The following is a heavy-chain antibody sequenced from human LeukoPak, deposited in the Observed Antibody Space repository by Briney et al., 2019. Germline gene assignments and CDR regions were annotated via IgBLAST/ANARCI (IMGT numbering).Heavy chain of an antibody. CDR2: INPNSGGT. D-gene: IGHD2-15*01. V-gene: IGHV1-2*02. CDR3: ARDLGYCSGGSCYSDFDY. CDR1: GYTFTGYY. Sequence: ASVKVSCKASGYTFTGYYMHWVRQAPGQGLEWMGWINPNSGGTNYAQKFQGRVTMTRDTSISTAYMELSRLRSDDTAVYYCARDLGYCSGGSCYSDFDYWGQGTLVTVSP. J-gene: IGHJ4*02.